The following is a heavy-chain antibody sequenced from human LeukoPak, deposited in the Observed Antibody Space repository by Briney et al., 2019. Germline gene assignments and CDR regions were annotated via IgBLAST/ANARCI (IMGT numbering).Heavy chain of an antibody. V-gene: IGHV3-23*01. CDR3: ARRVGGTPDY. Sequence: PGGSLGLSCAASGFTFTNYAMTWVRQTPGKGLEWVSAIGGDGASSDYADSVKGRFTISRDNSKNTLYLQMNSLRAEDTALYYCARRVGGTPDYWGLGTLVTVSS. D-gene: IGHD1-26*01. J-gene: IGHJ4*02. CDR1: GFTFTNYA. CDR2: IGGDGASS.